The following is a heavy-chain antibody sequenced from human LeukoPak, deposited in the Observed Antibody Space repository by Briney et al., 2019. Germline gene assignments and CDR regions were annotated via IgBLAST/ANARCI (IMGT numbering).Heavy chain of an antibody. CDR2: VSPIFDIA. CDR3: AREFKQSNWNDGHWFDP. D-gene: IGHD1-20*01. Sequence: SVKVSCKASGHTFTSYGISWVRQAPGQGLEWMGRVSPIFDIANYAQKFQGRVSITADKSTNTAYMELGSLRSEDTAIYYCAREFKQSNWNDGHWFDPWGQGTLVTVSS. J-gene: IGHJ5*02. CDR1: GHTFTSYG. V-gene: IGHV1-69*04.